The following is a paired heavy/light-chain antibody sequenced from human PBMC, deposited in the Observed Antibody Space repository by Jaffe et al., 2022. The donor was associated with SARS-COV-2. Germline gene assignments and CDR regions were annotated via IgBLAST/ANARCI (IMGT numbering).Heavy chain of an antibody. J-gene: IGHJ4*02. CDR2: IDPSDSYT. D-gene: IGHD3-10*01. CDR3: ARRRPVDGSVYYDY. Sequence: EVQLVQSGAEVKQPGESLRISCKGSGYSFTSYWINWVRQMPGKGLEWMGTIDPSDSYTIYSPSFQGHVAISADKSISTAYLQWSSLKASDTAMYFCARRRPVDGSVYYDYWGQGTLVTVSS. CDR1: GYSFTSYW. V-gene: IGHV5-10-1*03.
Light chain of an antibody. Sequence: DIQMTQSPSSLSAYVGDRVTITCRASQNIINYLNWYQQKPGKAPKLLIYAASSLQSGVPSRFSGGGSGTDFTLTIGDLQPEDFATYYCQQSYNTPRTFGQGTKVEIK. V-gene: IGKV1-39*01. CDR1: QNIINY. J-gene: IGKJ1*01. CDR2: AAS. CDR3: QQSYNTPRT.